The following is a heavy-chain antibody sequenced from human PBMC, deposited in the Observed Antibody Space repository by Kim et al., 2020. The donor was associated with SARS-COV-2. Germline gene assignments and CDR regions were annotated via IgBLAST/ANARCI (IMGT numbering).Heavy chain of an antibody. CDR2: ISPDGGAT. CDR3: VSRPDGSYDRNF. Sequence: GGSLRLSCSASGFTFSSHVLYWVCQAPGKGLQFLSAISPDGGATYYADSVKGRFTVSRDNSKNTLYLQMSSLRAEDTAVYYCVSRPDGSYDRNFWGQGTLVTVSS. CDR1: GFTFSSHV. J-gene: IGHJ4*02. D-gene: IGHD3-10*01. V-gene: IGHV3-64D*06.